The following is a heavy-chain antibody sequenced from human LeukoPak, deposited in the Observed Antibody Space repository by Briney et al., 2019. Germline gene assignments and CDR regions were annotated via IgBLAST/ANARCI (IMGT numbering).Heavy chain of an antibody. D-gene: IGHD5-12*01. V-gene: IGHV3-21*04. CDR2: ISSSSYI. J-gene: IGHJ6*02. Sequence: GGSLRLSCAASGFPFSSHSMNWVRQAPGKGLEWVSSISSSSYIYYADSVKGRFTISRDNAKNSLYLQMNSLRAEDTAVYYCARSYSGYDSSGYSYDPYYYYGMDVWGQGTTVTVSS. CDR1: GFPFSSHS. CDR3: ARSYSGYDSSGYSYDPYYYYGMDV.